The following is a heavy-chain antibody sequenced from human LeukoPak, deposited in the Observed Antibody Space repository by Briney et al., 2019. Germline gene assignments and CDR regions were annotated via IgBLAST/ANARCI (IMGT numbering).Heavy chain of an antibody. Sequence: SETLSLTCAVSGYSISSGYYWGWIRQPPGKGLEWIGSIYHSGSTYYNPSLKSRVTISVDTSKNQFSLKLSSVTAADAAVYYCARLMTTVTRGHFDYWGQGTLVTVSS. J-gene: IGHJ4*02. D-gene: IGHD4-17*01. CDR2: IYHSGST. CDR3: ARLMTTVTRGHFDY. CDR1: GYSISSGYY. V-gene: IGHV4-38-2*01.